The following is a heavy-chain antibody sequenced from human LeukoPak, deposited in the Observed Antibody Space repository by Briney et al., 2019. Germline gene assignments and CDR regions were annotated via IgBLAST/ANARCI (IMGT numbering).Heavy chain of an antibody. CDR1: GGXIISSNYY. V-gene: IGHV4-39*02. CDR2: VYYRRST. Sequence: PSETLSLTCTVSGGXIISSNYYWGWIRQPPGKGLEWIGNVYYRRSTYYNPSLKSRVTISVDASKNQVSLKLRSVTAADTAIYYCAREADTAIRYWGQGTLVTVSS. J-gene: IGHJ4*02. D-gene: IGHD5-18*01. CDR3: AREADTAIRY.